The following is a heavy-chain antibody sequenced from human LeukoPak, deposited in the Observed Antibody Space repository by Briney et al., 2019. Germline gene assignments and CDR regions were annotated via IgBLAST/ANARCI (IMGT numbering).Heavy chain of an antibody. CDR1: GSRFTSYW. CDR2: IYPGDSDT. D-gene: IGHD3-16*02. V-gene: IGHV5-51*01. J-gene: IGHJ4*02. CDR3: AKVKGVIKPNYFDY. Sequence: GASLKISSKGSGSRFTSYWIGWVRPMPGKGLEWMGIIYPGDSDTSYSPSFQGQVTISADKSIRTAYLQWSSLKASDTAMYYCAKVKGVIKPNYFDYWGQGTLVTVSS.